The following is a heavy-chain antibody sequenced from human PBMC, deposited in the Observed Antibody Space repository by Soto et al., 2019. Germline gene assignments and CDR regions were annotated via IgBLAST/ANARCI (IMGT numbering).Heavy chain of an antibody. V-gene: IGHV1-46*01. D-gene: IGHD3-3*01. Sequence: VASVKVSCKASGYTFTSYYMHWVRQAPGQGLEWMGIINPSGGSTSYAQKFQGRVTMTRDTSTSTVYMELSSLRSEDTAVYYCARDGRFLERLLSERGNWFDPWGQGTLVTVSS. CDR1: GYTFTSYY. J-gene: IGHJ5*02. CDR3: ARDGRFLERLLSERGNWFDP. CDR2: INPSGGST.